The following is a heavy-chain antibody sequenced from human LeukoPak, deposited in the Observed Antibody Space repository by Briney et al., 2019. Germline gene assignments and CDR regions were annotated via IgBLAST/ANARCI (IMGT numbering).Heavy chain of an antibody. CDR1: GYTFTGYY. CDR3: ARGHMITFGGDYYYMDV. CDR2: INAGNGNT. Sequence: ASVKVSCKASGYTFTGYYMHWVRQAPGQRLEWMGWINAGNGNTTYSQEFQDRVTITRDISASTACMELSSLRSEDMTVYYCARGHMITFGGDYYYMDVWGKGTTVTVSS. J-gene: IGHJ6*03. V-gene: IGHV1-3*03. D-gene: IGHD3-16*01.